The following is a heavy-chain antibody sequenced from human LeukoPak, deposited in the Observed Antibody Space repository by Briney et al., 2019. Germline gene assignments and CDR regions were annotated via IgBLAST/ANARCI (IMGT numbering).Heavy chain of an antibody. CDR2: IKQDGSEK. J-gene: IGHJ4*02. CDR1: GFTFSSYW. D-gene: IGHD3-3*01. V-gene: IGHV3-7*03. Sequence: GGSLRLSCVASGFTFSSYWMSWVRQAPGKGLEWVANIKQDGSEKYYVDSVKGRFTVSRDNAKNSLYLQTNSLRAEDTAVYYCAKEGRSSVRFLEWLSRFDYWGQGILVTVSS. CDR3: AKEGRSSVRFLEWLSRFDY.